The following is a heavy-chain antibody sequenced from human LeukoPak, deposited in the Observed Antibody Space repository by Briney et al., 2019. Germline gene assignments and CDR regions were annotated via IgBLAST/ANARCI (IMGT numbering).Heavy chain of an antibody. Sequence: PSETLSLTCTVSGGSISSYYWSWIRQPPGKGLEWIGYIYYSGSTNYNPSPKSRVTISVDTSKNQFSLKLSSVTAADTAVYYCARVTGYTIEDYFDYWGQGTLVTVSS. V-gene: IGHV4-59*01. CDR3: ARVTGYTIEDYFDY. J-gene: IGHJ4*02. D-gene: IGHD3-9*01. CDR1: GGSISSYY. CDR2: IYYSGST.